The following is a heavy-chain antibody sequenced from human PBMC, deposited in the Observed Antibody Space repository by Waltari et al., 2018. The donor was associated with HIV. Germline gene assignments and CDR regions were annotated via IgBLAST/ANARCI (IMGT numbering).Heavy chain of an antibody. Sequence: EVQLLESGGGLVQPGGSLRLSCAASGFTFSSYAMSWVRQAPGKGLEWVSAISGRGGSTDYADSVKGRFTISRDNSKNTLYLQMNSLRAEDTAVYYCAKVSGWSLLGLDYWGQGTLVTVSS. V-gene: IGHV3-23*01. CDR3: AKVSGWSLLGLDY. CDR2: ISGRGGST. J-gene: IGHJ4*02. D-gene: IGHD2-15*01. CDR1: GFTFSSYA.